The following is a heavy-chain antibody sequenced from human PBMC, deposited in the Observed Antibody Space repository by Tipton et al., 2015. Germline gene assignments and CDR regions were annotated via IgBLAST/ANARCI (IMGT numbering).Heavy chain of an antibody. CDR1: GGSIGGGGFF. Sequence: TLSLTCTVSGGSIGGGGFFWRWVRPHPGKGLEWIGYMYYSGRTDYNPSLKSRASMSVDTSKNQFSLKLTSVTAADTAVYYCARGGNNWFDPWGQGTLVTVSS. CDR3: ARGGNNWFDP. J-gene: IGHJ5*02. V-gene: IGHV4-31*03. D-gene: IGHD2-15*01. CDR2: MYYSGRT.